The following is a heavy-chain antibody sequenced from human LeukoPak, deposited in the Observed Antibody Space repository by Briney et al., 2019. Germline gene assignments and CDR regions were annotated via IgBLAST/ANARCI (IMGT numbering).Heavy chain of an antibody. J-gene: IGHJ5*02. CDR1: GGSFSGNY. CDR2: ISHSGST. D-gene: IGHD3-16*01. CDR3: AREGWGHNWFGP. V-gene: IGHV4-34*01. Sequence: NPSETLSLTCAVYGGSFSGNYWSWIRQPPGKGLEWIGEISHSGSTNYNPSLKSRVTISLDTSKNQFSLRLSFVTAADTAVYYCAREGWGHNWFGPWGQGTLVTVSS.